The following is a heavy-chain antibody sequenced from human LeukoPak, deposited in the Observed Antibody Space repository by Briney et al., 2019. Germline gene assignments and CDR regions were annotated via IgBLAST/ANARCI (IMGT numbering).Heavy chain of an antibody. J-gene: IGHJ4*02. V-gene: IGHV3-7*01. CDR3: AKDQKPTSSSGYYFTPYGLGE. CDR1: GFTFSSYW. Sequence: HAGGSLRLSCAASGFTFSSYWMSWVRQAPGKGLEWVANIKQDGSEKYYVDSVKGRFTISRDNSKNTLYLQMNSLRAEDTAVYYCAKDQKPTSSSGYYFTPYGLGEWGQGTLVTVSS. CDR2: IKQDGSEK. D-gene: IGHD3-22*01.